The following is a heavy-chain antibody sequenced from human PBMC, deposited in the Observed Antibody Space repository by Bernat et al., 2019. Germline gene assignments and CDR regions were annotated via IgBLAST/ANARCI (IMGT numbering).Heavy chain of an antibody. V-gene: IGHV1-69*01. D-gene: IGHD3-10*01. CDR1: GGTFSSYA. Sequence: QVQLVQSGAKVKKPGSSVKVSCKASGGTFSSYAISWVRQAPGQGLEWMGGIIPIFGTANYAQKFQGRVTITADESTSTAYMELSSLRSEDTAVYYCARGDYGSGSQGYYYYGMDVWGQGTTVTVSS. CDR2: IIPIFGTA. J-gene: IGHJ6*02. CDR3: ARGDYGSGSQGYYYYGMDV.